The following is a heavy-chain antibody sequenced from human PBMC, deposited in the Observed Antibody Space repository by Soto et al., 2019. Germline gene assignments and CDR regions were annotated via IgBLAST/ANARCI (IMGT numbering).Heavy chain of an antibody. V-gene: IGHV1-8*01. CDR3: ARGRGDSSSWYRRSGYYYGMDV. CDR2: MNPNSGNT. J-gene: IGHJ6*02. CDR1: GYTFTSYD. Sequence: ASVKVSCKASGYTFTSYDINWVRQATGQGLGWMGWMNPNSGNTGYAQKFQGRVTMTRNTSISTAYMELSSLRSEDTAVYYCARGRGDSSSWYRRSGYYYGMDVWGQGTTVTVSS. D-gene: IGHD6-13*01.